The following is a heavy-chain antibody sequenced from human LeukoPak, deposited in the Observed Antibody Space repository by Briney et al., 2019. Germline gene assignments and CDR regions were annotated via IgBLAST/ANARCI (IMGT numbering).Heavy chain of an antibody. CDR3: AGGYYDFWSSTNYGMDV. J-gene: IGHJ6*02. V-gene: IGHV4-34*01. CDR1: GGSFSGYY. CDR2: INHSGST. Sequence: SETLSLTCAVYGGSFSGYYWSWIRQPPGKGLEWIGEINHSGSTNYNPSLKSRVTISVDTSKNQFSLKLSSVTAADTAVYYCAGGYYDFWSSTNYGMDVWGQGTTVTVSS. D-gene: IGHD3-3*01.